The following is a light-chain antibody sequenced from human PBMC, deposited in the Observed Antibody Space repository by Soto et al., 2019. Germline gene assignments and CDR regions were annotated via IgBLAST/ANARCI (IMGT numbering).Light chain of an antibody. V-gene: IGKV3-11*01. CDR2: DAS. CDR3: QQRSNWPPGGFI. Sequence: EIVLTQSPATLSLSPGERATLSCRASQSVSSYLAWYQQKPGQAPRLLIYDASNRATGIPARFSGSGSGTDFTLTISSLEPEDFAVYYCQQRSNWPPGGFIFGPGTKVDIK. J-gene: IGKJ3*01. CDR1: QSVSSY.